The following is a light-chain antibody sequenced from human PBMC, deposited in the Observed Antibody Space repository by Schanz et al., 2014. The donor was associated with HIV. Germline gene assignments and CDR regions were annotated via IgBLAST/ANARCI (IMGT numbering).Light chain of an antibody. CDR2: ERT. CDR3: AAWDDSLSSIL. V-gene: IGLV2-8*01. CDR1: SGDIGYY. J-gene: IGLJ3*02. Sequence: QSVLTQPPSASGSPGQSVTLSCTETSGDIGYYVSWYQHHPGKAPKLLISERTKRPSGVPDRFSGSKSGTSASLTIRGLRSEDEADYYCAAWDDSLSSILFGGGTKLTVL.